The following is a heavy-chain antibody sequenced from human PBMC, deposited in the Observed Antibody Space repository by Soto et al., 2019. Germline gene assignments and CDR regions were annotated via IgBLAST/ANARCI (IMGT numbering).Heavy chain of an antibody. CDR2: ISSSGSTI. CDR3: ASFNVDIVATVDY. CDR1: GFTFSDYY. J-gene: IGHJ4*02. Sequence: GGSLRLSCAASGFTFSDYYMSWIRQAPGKELEWVSYISSSGSTIYYADSVKGRFTISRDNAKNSLYLQMNSLRAEDTAVYYCASFNVDIVATVDYWGQGTLVTVSS. V-gene: IGHV3-11*01. D-gene: IGHD5-12*01.